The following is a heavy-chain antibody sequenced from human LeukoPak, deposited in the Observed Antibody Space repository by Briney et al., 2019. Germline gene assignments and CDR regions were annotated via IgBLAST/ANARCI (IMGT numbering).Heavy chain of an antibody. J-gene: IGHJ4*02. CDR3: ARGMSTVYYYFDY. CDR2: IKQDGSEK. V-gene: IGHV3-7*01. D-gene: IGHD3-10*01. CDR1: GFTFSSYW. Sequence: GGSLRLSCAASGFTFSSYWMSWVRQAPGKGLEWVANIKQDGSEKYYEDSVKGRFTISRDNAKNSLYLQMNSLRAEDTAVYYCARGMSTVYYYFDYWGQGTLVTVSS.